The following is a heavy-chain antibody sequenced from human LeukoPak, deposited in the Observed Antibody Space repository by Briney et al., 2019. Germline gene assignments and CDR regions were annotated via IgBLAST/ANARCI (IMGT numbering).Heavy chain of an antibody. D-gene: IGHD3-22*01. CDR2: FDPEDGET. Sequence: ASVKVSCKVSGYTLTELSMHWVRQAPGKGLEWMGGFDPEDGETIYAQKFQGRVTMTEDTSTDTAYIELSSLRSEDTAVYYCATKGRGGITMILYGMDVWGQGTTVTVSS. CDR1: GYTLTELS. J-gene: IGHJ6*02. CDR3: ATKGRGGITMILYGMDV. V-gene: IGHV1-24*01.